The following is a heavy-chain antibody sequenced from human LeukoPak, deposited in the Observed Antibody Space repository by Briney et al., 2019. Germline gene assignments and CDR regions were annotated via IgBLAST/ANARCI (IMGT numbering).Heavy chain of an antibody. CDR2: IYYSGST. CDR3: ARQGGYNYGFNY. J-gene: IGHJ4*02. Sequence: SETLSLTCTVSGGSISSSSYYWGWIRQPPGKGLEWIGSIYYSGSTYYNPSLKSRVTISVDTSKNQFSLKLSSVTAADTAVYSCARQGGYNYGFNYWGQGTLVTVSS. V-gene: IGHV4-39*01. D-gene: IGHD5-18*01. CDR1: GGSISSSSYY.